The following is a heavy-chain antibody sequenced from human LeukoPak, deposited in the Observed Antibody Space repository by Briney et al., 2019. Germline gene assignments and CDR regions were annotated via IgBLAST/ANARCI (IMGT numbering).Heavy chain of an antibody. J-gene: IGHJ4*02. CDR1: GYTFTNYD. D-gene: IGHD3-3*01. V-gene: IGHV1-8*03. CDR3: ARVTTISNYYFDY. CDR2: MNPNSGDT. Sequence: GASVTVSFKASGYTFTNYDINWVRQATGQGLEGMGWMNPNSGDTGYAQKFQGRITITRDTPLTTAYMELSSLRSEDTAVYYCARVTTISNYYFDYWGQGTLVTVSS.